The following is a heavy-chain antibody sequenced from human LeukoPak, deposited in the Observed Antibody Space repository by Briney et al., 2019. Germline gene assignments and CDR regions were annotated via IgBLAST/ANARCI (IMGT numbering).Heavy chain of an antibody. Sequence: SETLSLTCTVSGGSISSYYWSWIRQPPGKGLEWIGSIYYSGSTYYNPSLKSRVTISVDTSKNQFSLKLSSVTAADTAVYYCARYEGRGIENWFDPWGQGTLVTVSS. CDR1: GGSISSYY. CDR2: IYYSGST. D-gene: IGHD3-10*01. J-gene: IGHJ5*02. CDR3: ARYEGRGIENWFDP. V-gene: IGHV4-59*05.